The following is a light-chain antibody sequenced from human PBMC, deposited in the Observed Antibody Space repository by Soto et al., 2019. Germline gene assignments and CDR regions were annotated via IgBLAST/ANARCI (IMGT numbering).Light chain of an antibody. Sequence: DIVMTQSPDSLAVSPGERAAINCKSSQSVLSSSNNKNYLAWYQQKPRQPPKLLIYWASTRESGVPDRFSCSGSGTDFTLTISSLQAVDVAVYYCQQYYATPTFGQGTKVEIK. J-gene: IGKJ1*01. CDR3: QQYYATPT. V-gene: IGKV4-1*01. CDR2: WAS. CDR1: QSVLSSSNNKNY.